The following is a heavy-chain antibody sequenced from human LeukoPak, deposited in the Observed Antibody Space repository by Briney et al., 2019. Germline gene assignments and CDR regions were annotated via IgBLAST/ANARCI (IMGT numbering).Heavy chain of an antibody. V-gene: IGHV3-21*01. D-gene: IGHD6-19*01. Sequence: SGGSLRLSCAASGFTFSSYNMNWVRQAPGKGLEWVSSISSSSSYIYYADSVKGRFTISRDNAKNSLYLQMNSLRVEDTAVYYCARAPTFSGWFDYWGQGTLVTVSS. CDR3: ARAPTFSGWFDY. J-gene: IGHJ4*02. CDR2: ISSSSSYI. CDR1: GFTFSSYN.